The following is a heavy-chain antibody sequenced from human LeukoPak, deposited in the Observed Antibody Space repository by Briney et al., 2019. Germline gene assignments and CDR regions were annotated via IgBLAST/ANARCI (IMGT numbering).Heavy chain of an antibody. CDR3: ARVWKWELLAFDY. Sequence: SETLSLTCTVSGGSISSSSYYWGWIRQPAGKGLEWIGRIYTSGSTNYNPSLKSRVTMSVDTSKNQFSLKLSSVTAADTAVYYCARVWKWELLAFDYWGQGTLVTVSS. V-gene: IGHV4-61*02. J-gene: IGHJ4*02. CDR1: GGSISSSSYY. CDR2: IYTSGST. D-gene: IGHD1-26*01.